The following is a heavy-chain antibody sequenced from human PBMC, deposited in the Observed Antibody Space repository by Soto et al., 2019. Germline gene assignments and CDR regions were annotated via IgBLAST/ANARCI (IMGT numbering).Heavy chain of an antibody. Sequence: QVQLMESGGGVVQPGRSLRLSCAASGFTFSSYGMHWVRQAPGKGLEWVAVISYDGSNKYYADSVKGRFTISRDNSKNTLYLQMNSLRAEDTAVYYCAKEESYWAYFDYWGQGTLVTVSS. V-gene: IGHV3-30*18. CDR3: AKEESYWAYFDY. J-gene: IGHJ4*02. CDR2: ISYDGSNK. CDR1: GFTFSSYG. D-gene: IGHD1-26*01.